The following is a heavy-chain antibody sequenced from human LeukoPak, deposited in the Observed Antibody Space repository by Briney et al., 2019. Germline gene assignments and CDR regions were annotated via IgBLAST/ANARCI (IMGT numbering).Heavy chain of an antibody. CDR1: GYTLTELS. D-gene: IGHD3-22*01. CDR2: FDPEDGET. J-gene: IGHJ3*02. CDR3: ATAWVADSSRDFDI. Sequence: ASVKVSCKVSGYTLTELSMHWVRQAPGKGLEWMGGFDPEDGETIYAQKFQGRVTMTEDTSTDTAYMELSSLRSEDTAVYYCATAWVADSSRDFDIWAKGQWSPSLQ. V-gene: IGHV1-24*01.